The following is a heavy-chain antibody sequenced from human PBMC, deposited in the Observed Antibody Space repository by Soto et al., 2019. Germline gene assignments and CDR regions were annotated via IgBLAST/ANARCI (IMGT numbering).Heavy chain of an antibody. CDR3: ARDGLGYDILTGYDYYYYGMDV. Sequence: PGGSLRLSCAASGFTFSSYAMHWVRQAPGKGLEWVAVISYDGSNKYYADSVKGRFTISRDNSKNTLYLQMNSLGAEDTAVYYCARDGLGYDILTGYDYYYYGMDVWGQGTTVTVSS. CDR1: GFTFSSYA. V-gene: IGHV3-30-3*01. CDR2: ISYDGSNK. D-gene: IGHD3-9*01. J-gene: IGHJ6*02.